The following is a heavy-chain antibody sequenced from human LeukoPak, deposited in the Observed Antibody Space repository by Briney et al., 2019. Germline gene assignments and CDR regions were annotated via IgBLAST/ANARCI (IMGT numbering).Heavy chain of an antibody. CDR2: IPYDGSNK. D-gene: IGHD5-12*01. CDR1: GFTFSSYG. Sequence: PGGSLRLSCAASGFTFSSYGMHWVRQAPGKGLEWVAVIPYDGSNKYYADSVKGRFTISRDNSKNTLYLQMNSLRAEDTAVYYCAKVYPNSGTMGYWGQGTLVTVSS. J-gene: IGHJ4*02. V-gene: IGHV3-30*18. CDR3: AKVYPNSGTMGY.